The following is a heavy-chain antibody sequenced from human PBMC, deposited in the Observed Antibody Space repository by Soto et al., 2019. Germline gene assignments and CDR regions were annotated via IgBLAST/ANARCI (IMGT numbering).Heavy chain of an antibody. Sequence: QVQLVESGGGVVQPGRSLRLSCAASGFTFSSYTMHWVRQAPGKGLGWVALISYEGSNKFYADSVQGRFTISRDNSKSTLDLQMNSLRPEDTAVYYCARGGEYSSPSVDFWGQGTLVTVSS. CDR1: GFTFSSYT. CDR3: ARGGEYSSPSVDF. CDR2: ISYEGSNK. V-gene: IGHV3-30-3*01. J-gene: IGHJ4*02. D-gene: IGHD6-6*01.